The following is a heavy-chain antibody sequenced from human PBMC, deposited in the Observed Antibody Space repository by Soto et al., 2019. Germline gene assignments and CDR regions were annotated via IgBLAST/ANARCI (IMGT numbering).Heavy chain of an antibody. J-gene: IGHJ5*02. Sequence: QVQLVQSGAEVKKPGASVKVSCKASGYTFSSNEINWVRQATGQGLEWMGWMNPNSGNTGYAQKFQGRVTMTRNTSISTAYMEMSSLRSEDTAVYYCARGHGVGDWFDPWGQGTLVTVSS. D-gene: IGHD3-10*01. V-gene: IGHV1-8*01. CDR1: GYTFSSNE. CDR3: ARGHGVGDWFDP. CDR2: MNPNSGNT.